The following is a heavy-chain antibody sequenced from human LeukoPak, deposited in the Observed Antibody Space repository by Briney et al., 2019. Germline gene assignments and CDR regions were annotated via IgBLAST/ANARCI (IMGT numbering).Heavy chain of an antibody. CDR1: GYTFTNYD. J-gene: IGHJ5*02. V-gene: IGHV1-8*03. Sequence: ASVKVSCKASGYTFTNYDIHWVRQATGQGLEWMGWMNPFSGNTGYAQNFQGRITITRNTSISTVYMELSSLRSEDTAVYYCARTQHLVLRSPLDPWGQGTLVTVSS. CDR2: MNPFSGNT. D-gene: IGHD6-13*01. CDR3: ARTQHLVLRSPLDP.